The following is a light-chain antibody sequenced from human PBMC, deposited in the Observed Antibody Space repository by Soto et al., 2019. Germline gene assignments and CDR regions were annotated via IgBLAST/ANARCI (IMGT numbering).Light chain of an antibody. CDR1: QSVSSNY. CDR2: GAS. J-gene: IGKJ1*01. Sequence: EIVLTQSPGTLSLSPGERATLSCRASQSVSSNYLAWYQHKPDQAPRLLIYGASSRATGIPDRFSGSGSGTDFILTISRLEPEDFAVYYCQQYGSSRTFGQGTKVEIK. CDR3: QQYGSSRT. V-gene: IGKV3-20*01.